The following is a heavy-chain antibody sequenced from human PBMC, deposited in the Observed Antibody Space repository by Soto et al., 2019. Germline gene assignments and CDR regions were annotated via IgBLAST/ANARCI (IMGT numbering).Heavy chain of an antibody. D-gene: IGHD6-13*01. CDR3: AKDYKTSSSWLDY. J-gene: IGHJ4*02. CDR1: GFTFSSYG. CDR2: ISYDGSNK. Sequence: QVQLVESGGGVVQPGRSLRLSCAASGFTFSSYGMHWVRQAPGKGLEWVAVISYDGSNKYYADSVKGRFTISRDNSKNTLYLQMNSLRAEDTAVYYCAKDYKTSSSWLDYWDQGTLVTVSS. V-gene: IGHV3-30*18.